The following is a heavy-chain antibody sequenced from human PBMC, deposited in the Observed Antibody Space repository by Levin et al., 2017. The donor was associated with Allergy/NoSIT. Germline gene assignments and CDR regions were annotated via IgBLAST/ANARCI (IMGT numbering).Heavy chain of an antibody. CDR3: AKESLPTSLVYCGGDCSLDY. Sequence: PGGSLRLSCAASGFTFSSYGMHWVRQAPGKGLEWVAVISYDGSNKYYADSVKGRFTISRDNSKNTLYLQMNSLRAEDTAVYYCAKESLPTSLVYCGGDCSLDYWGQGTLVTVSS. D-gene: IGHD2-21*02. J-gene: IGHJ4*02. CDR1: GFTFSSYG. V-gene: IGHV3-30*18. CDR2: ISYDGSNK.